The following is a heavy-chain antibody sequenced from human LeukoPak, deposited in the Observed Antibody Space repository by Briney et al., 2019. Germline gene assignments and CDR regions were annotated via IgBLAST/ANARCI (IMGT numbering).Heavy chain of an antibody. Sequence: PGGSLRLSCAASGFTFSSYAMSWVRQAPGKGLEWVSAISGSGGSTYYADSVKGRFTISRDNSKNTLYLQMNSLRAEDTAVYYCAKDGTFWSGYYADYWGQGTLVTVSS. CDR3: AKDGTFWSGYYADY. CDR2: ISGSGGST. D-gene: IGHD3-3*01. V-gene: IGHV3-23*01. J-gene: IGHJ4*02. CDR1: GFTFSSYA.